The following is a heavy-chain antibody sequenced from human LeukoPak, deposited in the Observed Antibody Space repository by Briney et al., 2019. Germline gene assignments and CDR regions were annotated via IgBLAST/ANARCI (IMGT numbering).Heavy chain of an antibody. CDR3: ARIEDYYDSSGYWGDY. CDR1: GYTFTSYD. Sequence: ASVKVSCKASGYTFTSYDINWVRQATGQGLEWMGWMNPNSGNTGYAQKFQGRVTMTEDTSTDTAYMELSSLRAEDTAVYYCARIEDYYDSSGYWGDYWGQGTLVTVSS. CDR2: MNPNSGNT. V-gene: IGHV1-8*01. J-gene: IGHJ4*02. D-gene: IGHD3-22*01.